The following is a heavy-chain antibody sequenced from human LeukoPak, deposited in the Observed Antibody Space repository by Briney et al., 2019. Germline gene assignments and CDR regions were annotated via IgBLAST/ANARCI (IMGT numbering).Heavy chain of an antibody. Sequence: PSETLSLTCAVYGGSFSGYYWSWIRQPPGKGLEWIGEIKHSGSTNYNPSLKSRVTISVDTSKNQFSLKLSSVTAADTAVYYCATIRYGAFDIWGQGTMVTVSS. D-gene: IGHD3-9*01. J-gene: IGHJ3*02. CDR3: ATIRYGAFDI. V-gene: IGHV4-34*01. CDR2: IKHSGST. CDR1: GGSFSGYY.